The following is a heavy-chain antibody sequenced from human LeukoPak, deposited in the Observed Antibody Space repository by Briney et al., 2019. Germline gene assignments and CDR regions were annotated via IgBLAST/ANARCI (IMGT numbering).Heavy chain of an antibody. CDR3: AKDLGGSATTV. CDR2: ISSSGSTI. Sequence: KTGGSLRLSCAASGFTFSDYYMSWIRQAPGKGLEWVSYISSSGSTIYYADSVKGRFTISRDNAKNSLFLQMNSLRVEDTALYYCAKDLGGSATTVWGQGTLVTVSS. CDR1: GFTFSDYY. D-gene: IGHD2-2*01. V-gene: IGHV3-11*01. J-gene: IGHJ4*02.